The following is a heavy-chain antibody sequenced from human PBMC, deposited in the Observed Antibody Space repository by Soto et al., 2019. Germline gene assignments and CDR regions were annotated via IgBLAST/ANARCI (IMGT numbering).Heavy chain of an antibody. CDR3: PKIRGSHTCANWYGLDV. D-gene: IGHD1-1*01. CDR2: ITYDDTYK. CDR1: GFDFGDFG. V-gene: IGHV3-30*18. J-gene: IGHJ6*02. Sequence: PGGSLRLSCAASGFDFGDFGMVWVRQPPGRGLEWVALITYDDTYKHYADAVKGRFIISRDNDKNMLSLQMDSLRPGDTALYYCPKIRGSHTCANWYGLDVWRRGTTVTVSS.